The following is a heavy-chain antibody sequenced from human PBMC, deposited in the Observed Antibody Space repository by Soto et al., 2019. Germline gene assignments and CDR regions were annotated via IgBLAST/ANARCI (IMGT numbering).Heavy chain of an antibody. J-gene: IGHJ4*02. Sequence: GASVKVSCKASGYSFTSLDINWVRQTAGQGLEWMGWMEPSTGRTGYAQKFQGRVTMTRDTSINTAYMELTTLTSDDSAVYFCAREPYLPKARNDFWGPGTLVTVSS. V-gene: IGHV1-8*01. CDR3: AREPYLPKARNDF. CDR1: GYSFTSLD. CDR2: MEPSTGRT.